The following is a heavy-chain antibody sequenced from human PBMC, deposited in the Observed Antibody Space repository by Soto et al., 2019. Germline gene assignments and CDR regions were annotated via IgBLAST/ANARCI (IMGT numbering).Heavy chain of an antibody. D-gene: IGHD4-17*01. CDR2: IDPRSGVT. J-gene: IGHJ4*02. V-gene: IGHV1-2*02. CDR1: GYTFTAYY. Sequence: SVKVSCKPYGYTFTAYYIHWIRQVPGQGLECLGWIDPRSGVTNYAQKFQGRVTMTRDMSIKTVYMDLRWLTSDDTAVYYCATDDCGAVAFWGQGTLVTVPS. CDR3: ATDDCGAVAF.